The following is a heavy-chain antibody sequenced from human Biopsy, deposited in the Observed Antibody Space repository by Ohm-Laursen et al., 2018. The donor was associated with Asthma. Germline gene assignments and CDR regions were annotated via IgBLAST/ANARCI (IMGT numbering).Heavy chain of an antibody. Sequence: TLSLTCTVSRGSVNSDKYYWSWIRQAPGKGLEWIAYVFYSGATNYNPSLKSRAALSIDTSKNQFSLRLTFLSASDTAVYYCARGTIVAGIDYWGQGTLVTVSS. CDR3: ARGTIVAGIDY. J-gene: IGHJ4*02. D-gene: IGHD2-21*01. CDR1: RGSVNSDKYY. V-gene: IGHV4-61*01. CDR2: VFYSGAT.